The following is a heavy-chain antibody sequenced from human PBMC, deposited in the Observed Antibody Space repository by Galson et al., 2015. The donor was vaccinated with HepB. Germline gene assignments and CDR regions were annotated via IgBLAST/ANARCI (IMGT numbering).Heavy chain of an antibody. V-gene: IGHV3-33*01. CDR2: MWYDGSNK. CDR3: ARGPLTGTGRGYLDY. D-gene: IGHD1-14*01. CDR1: GFTFTNYA. Sequence: SLRLSCAASGFTFTNYAMHWVRQAPGTGLEWVAVMWYDGSNKYSADSVKGRFTISRDNSKNTLYLQMNSLRAEDTAVYYCARGPLTGTGRGYLDYWGQGTLVTVSS. J-gene: IGHJ4*02.